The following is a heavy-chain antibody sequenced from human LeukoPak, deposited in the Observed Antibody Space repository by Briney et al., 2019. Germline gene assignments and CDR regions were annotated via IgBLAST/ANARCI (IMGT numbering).Heavy chain of an antibody. V-gene: IGHV1-18*01. CDR2: ISANGNT. J-gene: IGHJ3*02. D-gene: IGHD6-13*01. CDR1: GYTFTSYG. Sequence: ASVKVSCKASGYTFTSYGISWVRQAPGQGLEWMGWISANGNTNNAQKVQGRVTMTKDTSTSTAYMELRSLRSDDTAVYYCARDRWYSRNWNDAVDIWGQGTMVTVSS. CDR3: ARDRWYSRNWNDAVDI.